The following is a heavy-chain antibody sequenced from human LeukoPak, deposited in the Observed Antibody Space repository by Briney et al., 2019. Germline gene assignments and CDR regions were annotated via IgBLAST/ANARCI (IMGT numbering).Heavy chain of an antibody. Sequence: SETLSLTCGVSGGSVINTNWWTWVRQPPGKGLEWIGEVHLDGRTNYNPSLESRLTMSVDVSENQFSLKLTSVTAADTAVYYCARGGSYYRALDYSVQGTLV. D-gene: IGHD3-10*01. V-gene: IGHV4-4*02. CDR1: GGSVINTNW. CDR2: VHLDGRT. J-gene: IGHJ4*02. CDR3: ARGGSYYRALDY.